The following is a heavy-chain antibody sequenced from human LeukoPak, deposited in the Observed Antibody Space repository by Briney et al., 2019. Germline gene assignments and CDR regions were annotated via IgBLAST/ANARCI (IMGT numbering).Heavy chain of an antibody. Sequence: ASVKVSCKPSGVTLDSNAITWVRQAPGQGLEWMGGIIPIFGRTNYAQKFQGRVTITADKSTSTAYMELSSLRSEDTAVYYCASGYSSGWTGPKNFDYWGQGTLVTVSS. D-gene: IGHD6-19*01. CDR2: IIPIFGRT. V-gene: IGHV1-69*06. J-gene: IGHJ4*02. CDR3: ASGYSSGWTGPKNFDY. CDR1: GVTLDSNA.